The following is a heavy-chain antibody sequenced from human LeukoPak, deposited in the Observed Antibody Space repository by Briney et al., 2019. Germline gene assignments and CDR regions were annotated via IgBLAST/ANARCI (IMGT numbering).Heavy chain of an antibody. CDR2: IHYSGST. D-gene: IGHD2-2*01. Sequence: SETLSLTCTVSGGSISSGGYYWSWLRQHPGKGLEWIGYIHYSGSTRYNPSLKSRVSMSVDTSKNHFSLKLSSVTAADTAVYYCARDYGPYCTSTSCGIDYWGQGTLVTVSS. J-gene: IGHJ4*02. CDR1: GGSISSGGYY. V-gene: IGHV4-31*03. CDR3: ARDYGPYCTSTSCGIDY.